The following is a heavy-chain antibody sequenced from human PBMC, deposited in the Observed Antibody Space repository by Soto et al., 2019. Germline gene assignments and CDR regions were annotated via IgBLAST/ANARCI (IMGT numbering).Heavy chain of an antibody. J-gene: IGHJ2*01. CDR1: GGTFSSYT. D-gene: IGHD4-17*01. CDR3: ARAATVNWYFDL. CDR2: IIPILGIA. Sequence: QVQLVQSGAEVKKPGSSVKVSCKASGGTFSSYTISWVRQAPGQGLEWMGRIIPILGIANYAQKFQGRVTITADKATCTAYMELSSLRSEDTAVYYCARAATVNWYFDLWGRGTLVTVSS. V-gene: IGHV1-69*02.